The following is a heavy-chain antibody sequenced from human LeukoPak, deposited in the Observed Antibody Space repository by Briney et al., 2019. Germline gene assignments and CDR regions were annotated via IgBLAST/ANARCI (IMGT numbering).Heavy chain of an antibody. V-gene: IGHV1-69*05. Sequence: ASVKVSCKASGGTFSSYAISWVRQAPGQGLEWMGGIIPIFGTANYAQKFQGRVTITTDESTSTAYMELSSLRSEDTAVYYCAEGYCSSTSCYHNWFDPWGQGTLVTVSS. D-gene: IGHD2-2*01. CDR1: GGTFSSYA. CDR3: AEGYCSSTSCYHNWFDP. CDR2: IIPIFGTA. J-gene: IGHJ5*02.